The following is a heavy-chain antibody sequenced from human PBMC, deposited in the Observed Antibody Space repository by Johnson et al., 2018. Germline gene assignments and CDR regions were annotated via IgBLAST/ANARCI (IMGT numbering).Heavy chain of an antibody. J-gene: IGHJ4*02. Sequence: QVQLQQSGGGVVQPGNSLRLSCAASGFTFRNSAMHWVRQAPGKGLEWVALISYDGSKKFYGDSVKGRFTISRDNLKNTVFVQMNRLRPDDTAVYYCARDKWNFFDSSVIFGNGGQGTLVTVSS. CDR2: ISYDGSKK. V-gene: IGHV3-30*03. CDR1: GFTFRNSA. CDR3: ARDKWNFFDSSVIFGN. D-gene: IGHD3-22*01.